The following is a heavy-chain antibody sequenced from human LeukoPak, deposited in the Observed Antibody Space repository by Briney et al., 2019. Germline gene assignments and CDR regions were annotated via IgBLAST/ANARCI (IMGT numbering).Heavy chain of an antibody. CDR3: TRENGGYKGYEDY. Sequence: PGRSLRLSCAASGFTFSSYGMHWVRQAPGKGLEWVAVISYDGSNKYYVDSVKGRFTISRDNSKNTLYLQMNSLRAKDTAVYYCTRENGGYKGYEDYWGQGTLVTVSS. V-gene: IGHV3-30*03. D-gene: IGHD5-12*01. CDR2: ISYDGSNK. CDR1: GFTFSSYG. J-gene: IGHJ4*02.